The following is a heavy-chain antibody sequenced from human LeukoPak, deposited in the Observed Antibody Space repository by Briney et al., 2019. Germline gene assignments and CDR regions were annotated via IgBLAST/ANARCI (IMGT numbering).Heavy chain of an antibody. Sequence: PGGSLRLSCAASGFTFDDYAMHWVRQAPGKGLEWVSLISWDGGRRYYADSVKGRFTISRDNAKNSLYLQMNSLRVEDTAVYYCARCTTGRTFGSLREIKRSREIDYWGQGTLVTVSS. J-gene: IGHJ4*02. V-gene: IGHV3-43D*04. CDR1: GFTFDDYA. CDR2: ISWDGGRR. D-gene: IGHD1-1*01. CDR3: ARCTTGRTFGSLREIKRSREIDY.